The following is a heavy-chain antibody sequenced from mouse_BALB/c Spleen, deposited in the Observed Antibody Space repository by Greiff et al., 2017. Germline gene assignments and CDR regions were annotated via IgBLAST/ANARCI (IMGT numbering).Heavy chain of an antibody. Sequence: EVMLVESGGGLVKPGGSLKLSCAASGFTFSSYAMSWVRQTPEKRLEWVASISSGGSTYYPDSVKGRFTISRDNARNILYLQMSSLRSEDTAMYYCARGTTTGVANDYFDYWGQGTTLTVSS. CDR1: GFTFSSYA. J-gene: IGHJ2*01. CDR2: ISSGGST. CDR3: ARGTTTGVANDYFDY. V-gene: IGHV5-6-5*01. D-gene: IGHD1-1*01.